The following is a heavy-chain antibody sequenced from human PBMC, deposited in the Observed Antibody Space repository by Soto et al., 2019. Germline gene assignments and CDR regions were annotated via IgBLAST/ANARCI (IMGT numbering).Heavy chain of an antibody. D-gene: IGHD3-3*01. Sequence: LGESLKISCKGSGYSFTSYWIGWVRQMPGKGLEWMGIIYPGDSDTRYSPSFQGQVTISADKSISTAYLQWSSLKASDTAMYYCARICITIFGLVLGMDVWGQGTTVTVSS. CDR3: ARICITIFGLVLGMDV. J-gene: IGHJ6*02. V-gene: IGHV5-51*01. CDR2: IYPGDSDT. CDR1: GYSFTSYW.